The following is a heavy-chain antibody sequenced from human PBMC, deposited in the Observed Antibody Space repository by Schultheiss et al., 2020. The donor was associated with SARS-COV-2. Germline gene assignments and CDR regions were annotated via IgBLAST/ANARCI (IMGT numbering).Heavy chain of an antibody. CDR2: IWYDGSNK. D-gene: IGHD5-24*01. Sequence: GGSLRLSCAASGFTFSSYGMHWVRQAPGKGLEWVAVIWYDGSNKYYADSVKGRFTISRDNSKNTLYLQMNSLRAEDTAVYYCARVIAGDGYLNWFDPWGQGTLVTVSS. V-gene: IGHV3-33*08. CDR1: GFTFSSYG. CDR3: ARVIAGDGYLNWFDP. J-gene: IGHJ5*02.